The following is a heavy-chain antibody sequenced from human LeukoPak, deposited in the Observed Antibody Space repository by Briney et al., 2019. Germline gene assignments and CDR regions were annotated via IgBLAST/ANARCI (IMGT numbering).Heavy chain of an antibody. CDR1: GFTFSSYE. D-gene: IGHD3-22*01. CDR3: ARDRPGDSSMSYGMDV. J-gene: IGHJ6*02. Sequence: GGSLRLSCAASGFTFSSYEMNWVRQAPGKGLEWVSYISSSGSTIYYADSVKGRFTISRDNAKNSLYLQMNSLRDEDTAVYYCARDRPGDSSMSYGMDVWGQGTTVTVSS. V-gene: IGHV3-48*03. CDR2: ISSSGSTI.